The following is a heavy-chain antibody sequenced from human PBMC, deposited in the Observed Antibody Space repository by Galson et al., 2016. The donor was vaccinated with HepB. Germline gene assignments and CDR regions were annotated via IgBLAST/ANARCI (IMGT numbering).Heavy chain of an antibody. Sequence: SVKVSCKASGYIFTSYGINWLRQAPGHRLEWVGWISGYNANTKYGRQFQDRVSMTTDIATRTSFLEIRSLQSDDTAIYYCARASGYTYGGKLDPWGQGTLVTVSS. J-gene: IGHJ5*02. CDR1: GYIFTSYG. V-gene: IGHV1-18*01. CDR3: ARASGYTYGGKLDP. CDR2: ISGYNANT. D-gene: IGHD5-18*01.